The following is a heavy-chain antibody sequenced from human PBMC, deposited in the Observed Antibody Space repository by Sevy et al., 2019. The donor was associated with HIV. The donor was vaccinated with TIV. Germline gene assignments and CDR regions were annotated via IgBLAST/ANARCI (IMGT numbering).Heavy chain of an antibody. CDR2: IYSGGST. CDR3: ARFSGGSKGTAFDY. D-gene: IGHD2-15*01. V-gene: IGHV3-53*01. J-gene: IGHJ4*02. Sequence: GGSLRLSCTASGFTVNTNYMSWVRQAPEKGLEWVSVIYSGGSTYYADSVKGRFTISRDNSKNTVYLQMNSLRAEDTAVYYCARFSGGSKGTAFDYWSQGTLVTVSS. CDR1: GFTVNTNY.